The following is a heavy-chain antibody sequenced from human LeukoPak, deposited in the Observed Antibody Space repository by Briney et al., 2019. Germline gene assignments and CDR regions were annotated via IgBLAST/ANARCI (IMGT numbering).Heavy chain of an antibody. CDR3: AREGNDYHIDH. D-gene: IGHD4-11*01. V-gene: IGHV4-59*01. CDR1: GGSISSYY. Sequence: SETLSLTCTVSGGSISSYYWSWIRQPPGKGLEWIGYIYYSGSTNYNPSLKSRVTISVDTSKNQFSLKLSSVTAADTAVYYCAREGNDYHIDHWGQGTLVTVSS. J-gene: IGHJ4*02. CDR2: IYYSGST.